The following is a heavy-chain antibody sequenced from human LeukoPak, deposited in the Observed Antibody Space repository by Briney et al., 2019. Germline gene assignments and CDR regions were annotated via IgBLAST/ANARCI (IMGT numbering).Heavy chain of an antibody. CDR3: AREEWYSFDY. J-gene: IGHJ4*02. CDR2: STTSIGTT. D-gene: IGHD1-26*01. CDR1: GFAFSAQY. V-gene: IGHV3-72*01. Sequence: GGSLRLSCAASGFAFSAQYMGWVRQAPGKGLEWVGRSTTSIGTTDYAASVRGRFTISRDDSKNSLYRQIDSLKAEDTAVYYCAREEWYSFDYWGQGALVTVSS.